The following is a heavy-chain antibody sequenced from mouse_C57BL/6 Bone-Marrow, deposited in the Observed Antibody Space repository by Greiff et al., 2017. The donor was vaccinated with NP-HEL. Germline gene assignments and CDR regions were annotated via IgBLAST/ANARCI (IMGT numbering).Heavy chain of an antibody. J-gene: IGHJ2*01. D-gene: IGHD4-1*01. Sequence: DVKLVESGGGLVQPGGSLSLSCAASGFTFTDYYMSWVRQPPGKALEWLGFIRNKANGYTTEYSASVKGRFTISRDNSQSILYLQMNALRAEDSATYYCARSETGYFDYWGQGTTLTVSS. CDR1: GFTFTDYY. V-gene: IGHV7-3*01. CDR2: IRNKANGYTT. CDR3: ARSETGYFDY.